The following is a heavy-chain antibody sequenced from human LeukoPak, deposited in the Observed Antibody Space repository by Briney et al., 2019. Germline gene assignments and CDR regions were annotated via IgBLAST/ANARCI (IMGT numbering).Heavy chain of an antibody. CDR1: GGSISSGDYS. D-gene: IGHD2-8*01. J-gene: IGHJ3*02. CDR3: SGNGVYDAFDI. CDR2: IYHSGST. Sequence: PSETLSLTCTVSGGSISSGDYSWSWIRQPPGKGLEWIGYIYHSGSTYYNPSLKSRVTISVDRSKDQFSLKLSSVTAADTAVYYCSGNGVYDAFDIWGQGTMVTVSS. V-gene: IGHV4-30-2*01.